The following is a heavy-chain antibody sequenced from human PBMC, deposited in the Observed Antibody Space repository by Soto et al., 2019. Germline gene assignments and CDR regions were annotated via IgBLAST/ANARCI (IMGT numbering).Heavy chain of an antibody. CDR1: GFTFSNYA. CDR2: FSSGGGGT. D-gene: IGHD2-15*01. J-gene: IGHJ4*02. V-gene: IGHV3-23*01. Sequence: EVQLLESGGGLLQPGGSLRLSCTASGFTFSNYAMSGVRQAPGKGLEWVSTFSSGGGGTYYADSVKGRFTISRDNSKNTLSLQMNSLRAEDTAVYYCTKANRYCSGANCFTFDYWGLGTLVTVSS. CDR3: TKANRYCSGANCFTFDY.